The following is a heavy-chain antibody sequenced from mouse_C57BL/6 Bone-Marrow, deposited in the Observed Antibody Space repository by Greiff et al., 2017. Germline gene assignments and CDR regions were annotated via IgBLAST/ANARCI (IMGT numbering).Heavy chain of an antibody. Sequence: VQLQQPGAELVKPGASVKLSCKASGYTFTSYWMHWVKQRPGQGLEWIGMIHPNSGSTNYNEKFKSKATLTVDKSSSTAYMQLSSLTSEDSAVYYCARWLPYYYAMDYWGQGTSVTVSS. J-gene: IGHJ4*01. CDR3: ARWLPYYYAMDY. D-gene: IGHD2-2*01. CDR2: IHPNSGST. CDR1: GYTFTSYW. V-gene: IGHV1-64*01.